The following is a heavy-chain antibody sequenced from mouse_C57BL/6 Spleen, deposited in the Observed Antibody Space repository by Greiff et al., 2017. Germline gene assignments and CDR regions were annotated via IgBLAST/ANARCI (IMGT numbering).Heavy chain of an antibody. Sequence: VKLVESGAELVRPGASVTLSCKASGYTFTDYEMHWVKQTPVHGLEWIGAIDPETGGTAYNQKFKGKAILTADKSSSTAYMELRSLTSEDSAVYYCTGIYYYGSSLYYAMDYWGQGTSVTVSS. CDR2: IDPETGGT. D-gene: IGHD1-1*01. J-gene: IGHJ4*01. V-gene: IGHV1-15*01. CDR3: TGIYYYGSSLYYAMDY. CDR1: GYTFTDYE.